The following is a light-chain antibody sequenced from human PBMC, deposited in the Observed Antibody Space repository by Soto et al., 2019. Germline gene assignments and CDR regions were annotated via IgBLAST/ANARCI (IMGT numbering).Light chain of an antibody. J-gene: IGKJ4*01. V-gene: IGKV3-20*01. Sequence: EIVLTQSPGTLSLSPGERATLSCRASQSVSSSALAWYQQKPGQAPRLLIYGASSRATGIPDRFSGSGSETDFTRTISRLEPEDFAVYYCQQYGSSPLTFGGGTKVDIK. CDR2: GAS. CDR3: QQYGSSPLT. CDR1: QSVSSSA.